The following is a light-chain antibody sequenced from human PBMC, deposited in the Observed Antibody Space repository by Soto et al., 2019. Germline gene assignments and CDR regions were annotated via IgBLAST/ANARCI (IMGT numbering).Light chain of an antibody. CDR3: QSYDATNLV. J-gene: IGLJ2*01. V-gene: IGLV6-57*04. CDR1: SGSIVNNY. CDR2: EDN. Sequence: NFMLTQPHSVSEYPGKTVSISCTRSSGSIVNNYVQWFQQRPGSAPTTVIYEDNQRPSGVPDRFSGSIDSSSNSASLTISGLKTEDEADYYCQSYDATNLVFGGGTKLTVL.